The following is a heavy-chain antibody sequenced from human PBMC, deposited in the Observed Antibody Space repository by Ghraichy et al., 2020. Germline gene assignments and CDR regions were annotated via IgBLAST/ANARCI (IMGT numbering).Heavy chain of an antibody. V-gene: IGHV4-34*01. CDR3: ARRRELWSAAEGDAFDL. J-gene: IGHJ3*01. CDR2: INPTGTT. CDR1: VGSFSGYY. Sequence: SETLSLTCAVYVGSFSGYYLSWIRQSPGKGLEWIGEINPTGTTNNSPSLKSRLTMLVDTSTNQFSLNLKSVTAADTAVYYCARRRELWSAAEGDAFDLWGQGTMGTVSS. D-gene: IGHD3-10*01.